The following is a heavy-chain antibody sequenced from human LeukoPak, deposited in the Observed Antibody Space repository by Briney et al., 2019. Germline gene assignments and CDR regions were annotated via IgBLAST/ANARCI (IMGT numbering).Heavy chain of an antibody. V-gene: IGHV3-74*01. J-gene: IGHJ5*02. CDR2: VNSEGGYR. CDR1: GFSFSSCW. Sequence: PGGSLRLSCAASGFSFSSCWMHWVRQAPGKVLVWVSRVNSEGGYRNYADSVKGRFTISRDNAKNTLYLEMHSLRAEDTAVYYCVRDGDDYNFDHWGQGSLVTVSS. CDR3: VRDGDDYNFDH. D-gene: IGHD5-24*01.